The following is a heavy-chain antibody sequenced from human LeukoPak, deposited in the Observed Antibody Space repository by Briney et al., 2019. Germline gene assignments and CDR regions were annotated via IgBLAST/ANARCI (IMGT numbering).Heavy chain of an antibody. CDR1: GGSISSSTYY. V-gene: IGHV4-39*01. CDR3: ARLHYYYGMDV. CDR2: IYYSGNT. J-gene: IGHJ6*02. Sequence: SETLSLTCTVSGGSISSSTYYWGWIRQPPGKGLEWIGSIYYSGNTYYNPSPKSRVTISVDTSKNQFSLKLSSVAAADTAVYYCARLHYYYGMDVWGQGTTVTVSS.